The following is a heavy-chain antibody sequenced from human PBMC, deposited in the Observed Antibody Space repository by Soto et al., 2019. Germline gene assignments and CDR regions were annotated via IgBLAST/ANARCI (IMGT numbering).Heavy chain of an antibody. CDR2: ISYDGSNK. V-gene: IGHV3-30*04. J-gene: IGHJ4*02. CDR3: ARNRDYYDSSGSPQDY. CDR1: GFTFDDYA. D-gene: IGHD3-22*01. Sequence: QAGGSLRLSCAASGFTFDDYAMHWVRQAPGKGLEWVAVISYDGSNKYYADSVKGRFTISRDNSKNTLYLQMNSLRAEDTAVYYCARNRDYYDSSGSPQDYWGQGTLVTVSS.